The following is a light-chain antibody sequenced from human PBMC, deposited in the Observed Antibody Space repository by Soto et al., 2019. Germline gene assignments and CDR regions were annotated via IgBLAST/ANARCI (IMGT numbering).Light chain of an antibody. CDR1: QSVSSIF. V-gene: IGKV3-20*01. CDR2: GTS. Sequence: ENVLTQSPGTLSLSPGERATLSCRASQSVSSIFLAWYQQKPGQAPRLLIYGTSSRASGIPDRFSGVGSGTDFTLTISRLEPEDFVVYYCQQYGSTPITFGQGTRLEIK. J-gene: IGKJ5*01. CDR3: QQYGSTPIT.